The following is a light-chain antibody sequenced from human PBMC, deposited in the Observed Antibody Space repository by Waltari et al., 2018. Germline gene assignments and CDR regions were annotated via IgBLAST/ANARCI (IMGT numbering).Light chain of an antibody. Sequence: QSVLTQPPSVSGAPGQRVTISCTGSNSNIGAGSGVHWYQQLPGTAPKLPIYGNNNRPSGVPDRFSGSKSGTSASLAITGLQAEDEADYYCQSYDSSLSGVLFGGGTKLTVL. CDR1: NSNIGAGSG. CDR2: GNN. V-gene: IGLV1-40*01. CDR3: QSYDSSLSGVL. J-gene: IGLJ2*01.